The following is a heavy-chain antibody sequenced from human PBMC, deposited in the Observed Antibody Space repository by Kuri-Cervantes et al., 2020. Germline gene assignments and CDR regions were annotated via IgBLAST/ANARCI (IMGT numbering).Heavy chain of an antibody. CDR2: IYTSGST. V-gene: IGHV4-61*02. CDR3: ARGPGLGYCSSTSCSAYYFDY. Sequence: LRLSCTVSGYSVSSGSYYWSWIRQPAGKGLEWIGRIYTSGSTNYNPSLKSRVTMSVDTSKNQFSLKLSSVTAADTAVYYCARGPGLGYCSSTSCSAYYFDYWGQGTLVTVSS. J-gene: IGHJ4*02. CDR1: GYSVSSGSYY. D-gene: IGHD2-2*01.